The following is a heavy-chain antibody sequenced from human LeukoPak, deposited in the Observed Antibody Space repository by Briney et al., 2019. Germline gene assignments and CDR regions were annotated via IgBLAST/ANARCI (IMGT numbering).Heavy chain of an antibody. V-gene: IGHV4-59*12. CDR3: ASRASAAMVDY. J-gene: IGHJ4*02. CDR1: GTSITRTY. CDR2: VYDTGDT. D-gene: IGHD5-18*01. Sequence: SETLSLTCTVSGTSITRTYWSWIRQPPGRGLESVGYVYDTGDTNYNPSLKSRVTISVDTSKNQFSLKLSSVTAADTAVYYCASRASAAMVDYWGQGTLVTVSS.